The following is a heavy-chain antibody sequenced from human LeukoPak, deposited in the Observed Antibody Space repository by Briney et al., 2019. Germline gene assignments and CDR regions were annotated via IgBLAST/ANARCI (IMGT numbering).Heavy chain of an antibody. CDR3: ARHIPELLWFGESAGAKFDP. CDR1: GDSISSSNYY. J-gene: IGHJ5*02. V-gene: IGHV4-39*07. CDR2: IYDTGSR. D-gene: IGHD3-10*01. Sequence: PSETLSLTCTVSGDSISSSNYYWGWIRQPPGKGLEWIGSIYDTGSRYYNPTLKSRVTMSVDTSKNQFSLRLSSLTAADTAVFYCARHIPELLWFGESAGAKFDPWGQGTLVTVSS.